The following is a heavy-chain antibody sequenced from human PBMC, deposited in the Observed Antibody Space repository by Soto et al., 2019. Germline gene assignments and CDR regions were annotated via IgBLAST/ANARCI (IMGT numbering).Heavy chain of an antibody. J-gene: IGHJ6*02. CDR3: ARTDRDFYGLDV. CDR2: ISAAGDP. Sequence: EVQLVESGGGLVQPGGSLRLSCEASGFTFRNYDMHWVRQGTGKGLEWVSGISAAGDPDYADSVEGRFTISRENAQNSFFLQMNSLRVGETAVYYCARTDRDFYGLDVWGQWTTVIVSS. CDR1: GFTFRNYD. V-gene: IGHV3-13*05.